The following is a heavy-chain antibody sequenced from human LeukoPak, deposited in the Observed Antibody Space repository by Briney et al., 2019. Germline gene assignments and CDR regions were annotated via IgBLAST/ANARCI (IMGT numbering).Heavy chain of an antibody. CDR1: GFTFSIYW. CDR3: AREGASDAFDI. CDR2: IKQDGSEK. Sequence: PGGSLRLSCAASGFTFSIYWMSWVRQAPGKGLEWVANIKQDGSEKYYVDSVKGRFTVSRDNAKNSLYLQMNSLRAEDTAVYYCAREGASDAFDIWGQGTMVTVSS. V-gene: IGHV3-7*01. J-gene: IGHJ3*02.